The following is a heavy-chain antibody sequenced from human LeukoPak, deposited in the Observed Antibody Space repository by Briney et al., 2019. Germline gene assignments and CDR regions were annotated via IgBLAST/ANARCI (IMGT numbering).Heavy chain of an antibody. CDR3: ARDQDSYGNDAFDI. CDR1: GYTFIGYY. V-gene: IGHV1-18*04. D-gene: IGHD5-18*01. J-gene: IGHJ3*02. Sequence: ASVKVSCKASGYTFIGYYMHWVRQAPGQGLEWMGWISAYNGNTNYAQKLQGRVTMTTDTSTSTAYMELRSLRSDDTAVYYCARDQDSYGNDAFDIWGQGTMVTVSS. CDR2: ISAYNGNT.